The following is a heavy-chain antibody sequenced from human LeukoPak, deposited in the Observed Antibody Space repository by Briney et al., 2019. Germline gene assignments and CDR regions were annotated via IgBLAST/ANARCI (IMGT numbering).Heavy chain of an antibody. D-gene: IGHD6-13*01. J-gene: IGHJ4*02. CDR1: GFTFRSYW. CDR3: AVGEQLLREF. Sequence: GGSLRLSCAASGFTFRSYWMSWVRQAPGKGLEWVANINQHGNEKYYVDSVKGRFTISRDNAKNSLYLQMNGLRAEDTSVYYCAVGEQLLREFWGQGTLVTVSS. CDR2: INQHGNEK. V-gene: IGHV3-7*01.